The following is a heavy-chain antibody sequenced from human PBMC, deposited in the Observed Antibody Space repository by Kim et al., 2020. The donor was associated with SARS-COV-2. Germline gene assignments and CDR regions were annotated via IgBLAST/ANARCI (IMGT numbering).Heavy chain of an antibody. CDR2: T. D-gene: IGHD6-13*01. Sequence: TYYNPSLKSRVTISVDTSKNQFSLKLSSVTAADTAVYYCARHQRIEAADVWGQGTTVTVSS. V-gene: IGHV4-39*01. CDR3: ARHQRIEAADV. J-gene: IGHJ6*02.